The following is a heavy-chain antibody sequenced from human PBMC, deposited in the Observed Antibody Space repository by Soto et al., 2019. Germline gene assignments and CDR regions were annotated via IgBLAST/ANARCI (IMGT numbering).Heavy chain of an antibody. Sequence: QVPLVQSGAEVKKPGASVKVSCKASGYTFTSYGISWVRQAPGQGLEWMGWISAYNGNTNYAQKLQGRVTMTTDTSTSTAYMELRSLRSDDTAVYYCARGGGGLGYCSSTSCPYYFDYWGQGTLVTVSS. V-gene: IGHV1-18*01. CDR3: ARGGGGLGYCSSTSCPYYFDY. D-gene: IGHD2-2*01. J-gene: IGHJ4*02. CDR2: ISAYNGNT. CDR1: GYTFTSYG.